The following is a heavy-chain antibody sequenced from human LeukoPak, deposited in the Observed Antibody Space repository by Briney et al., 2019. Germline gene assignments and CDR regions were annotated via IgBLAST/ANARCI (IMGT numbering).Heavy chain of an antibody. D-gene: IGHD3-22*01. CDR3: ARDPRDYYDSSGYYYFYYYYGMDV. Sequence: PGGSLRLSCAASGFTFSSYAMHWVRQAPGKGLEWVAVISYDGSNKYYADSVKGRFTISRDNSKNTLYLQMNSLRAEDTAVYYCARDPRDYYDSSGYYYFYYYYGMDVWGQGTTVNVSS. V-gene: IGHV3-30*04. CDR1: GFTFSSYA. CDR2: ISYDGSNK. J-gene: IGHJ6*02.